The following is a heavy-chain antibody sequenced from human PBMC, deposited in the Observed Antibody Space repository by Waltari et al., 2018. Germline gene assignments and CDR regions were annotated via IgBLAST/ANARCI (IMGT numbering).Heavy chain of an antibody. D-gene: IGHD3-3*01. V-gene: IGHV4-4*07. CDR3: ARGFLEWLPALGAFDI. Sequence: QVQLQESGPGLVKPSETLSLTCTVPGGSISSYYWSWIRQPAGKGLEWIGRIYTSGSTNYNPSLKSRVTMSVDTSKNQFSLKLSSVTAADTAVYYCARGFLEWLPALGAFDIWGQGTMVTVSS. CDR1: GGSISSYY. CDR2: IYTSGST. J-gene: IGHJ3*02.